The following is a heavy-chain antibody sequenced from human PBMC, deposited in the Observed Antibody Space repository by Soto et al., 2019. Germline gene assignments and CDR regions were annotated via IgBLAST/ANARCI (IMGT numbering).Heavy chain of an antibody. D-gene: IGHD3-9*01. V-gene: IGHV3-15*01. J-gene: IGHJ4*02. Sequence: GGSLRLSCVASGFNLSHPLMTWVRQSAGKGLEWVGRIKSKTDGGTADYAAPVKGRATISRDDSKNTVYLQMNSLKTEDTAVYYCTTGIYYDILTGYHNVAYWGQGALVTVSS. CDR2: IKSKTDGGTA. CDR3: TTGIYYDILTGYHNVAY. CDR1: GFNLSHPL.